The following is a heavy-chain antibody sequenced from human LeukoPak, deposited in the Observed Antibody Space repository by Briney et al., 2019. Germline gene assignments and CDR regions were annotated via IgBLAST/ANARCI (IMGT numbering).Heavy chain of an antibody. J-gene: IGHJ4*02. CDR3: AKDHGGDFWSGPHYFDY. D-gene: IGHD3-3*01. V-gene: IGHV3-30*02. CDR2: IRYDGSNK. Sequence: PGGSLRLSCAASGFTFSSYGMHWVRQAPGKGLEGVAFIRYDGSNKYYADSVKGRFTISRDNSKNTLYLQMNSLRAEDTAVYYCAKDHGGDFWSGPHYFDYWGQGTLDTVSS. CDR1: GFTFSSYG.